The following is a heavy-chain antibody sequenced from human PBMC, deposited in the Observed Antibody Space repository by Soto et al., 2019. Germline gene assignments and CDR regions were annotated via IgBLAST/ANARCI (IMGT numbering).Heavy chain of an antibody. CDR3: ARDYYDSSGYYEPAFDI. Sequence: GGSLRLSCATSGFTFSTYAMHWVRQAPGKGLEYVSAISSNGRSTYYANSVKGRFTISRDNSKNTLYLQMNSLRAEDTAVYYCARDYYDSSGYYEPAFDIWGQGTMVTVSS. CDR1: GFTFSTYA. D-gene: IGHD3-22*01. CDR2: ISSNGRST. J-gene: IGHJ3*02. V-gene: IGHV3-64*01.